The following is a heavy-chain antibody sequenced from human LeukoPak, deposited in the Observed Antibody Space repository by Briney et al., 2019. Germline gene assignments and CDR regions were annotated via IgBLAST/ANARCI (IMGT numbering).Heavy chain of an antibody. CDR2: INHSGST. J-gene: IGHJ5*02. Sequence: KPSETLSLTCAVYGGSFSGYYWSWIRQPPGKGLEWIGEINHSGSTNYNPSLKSRVTISVDTSKNQFSLKLSSVTAADTAVYYCARGYCSSTSCYKLTWFDPWGQGTLVTVSS. V-gene: IGHV4-34*01. CDR1: GGSFSGYY. CDR3: ARGYCSSTSCYKLTWFDP. D-gene: IGHD2-2*02.